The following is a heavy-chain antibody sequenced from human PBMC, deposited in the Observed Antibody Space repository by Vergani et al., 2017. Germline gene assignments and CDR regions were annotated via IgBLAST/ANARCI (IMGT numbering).Heavy chain of an antibody. CDR3: ATIGLLLYFDY. Sequence: QVQLVQSGAEVKKPGASVKVSCKVSGYTLTELSMHWVRQAPGKGLEWMGGFDPEDGETIYAQKFQVRVTMTEDTXTDTAYMALSSLRSEDTAVYYCATIGLLLYFDYWGQGTLVTVSS. CDR2: FDPEDGET. CDR1: GYTLTELS. V-gene: IGHV1-24*01. D-gene: IGHD2-15*01. J-gene: IGHJ4*02.